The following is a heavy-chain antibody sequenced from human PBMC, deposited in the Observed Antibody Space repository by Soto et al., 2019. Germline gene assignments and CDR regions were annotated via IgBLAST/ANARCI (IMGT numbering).Heavy chain of an antibody. J-gene: IGHJ2*01. CDR2: IWYDGSNK. CDR3: ARVSRRMVRGSSPGWYFDL. CDR1: GFTFSSYG. D-gene: IGHD3-10*01. Sequence: QVQLVESGGGVVQPGRSLRLSCAASGFTFSSYGMHWVRQAPGKGLEWVAVIWYDGSNKYYADPVKGRFTISRDNSKNTLYLQMNSLRAEDTAVYYCARVSRRMVRGSSPGWYFDLWGRGTLVTVSS. V-gene: IGHV3-33*01.